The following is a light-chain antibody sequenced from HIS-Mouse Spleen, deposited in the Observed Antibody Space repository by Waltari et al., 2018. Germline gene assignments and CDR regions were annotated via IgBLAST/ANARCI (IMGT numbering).Light chain of an antibody. CDR3: QQSYSTPRT. J-gene: IGKJ4*01. CDR1: QSISSY. V-gene: IGKV1-39*01. CDR2: AAS. Sequence: DIQMTQSPSSLSASVGGRITITCRASQSISSYLNWYQQKPGEATKLLIYAASSLQSGVPSRFSGSGSGTDFTLTISSLQPEDFATYYCQQSYSTPRTFGGGTKVEIK.